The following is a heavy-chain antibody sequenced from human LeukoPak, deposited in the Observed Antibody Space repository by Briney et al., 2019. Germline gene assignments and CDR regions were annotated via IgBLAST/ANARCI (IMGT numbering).Heavy chain of an antibody. CDR3: ARGGCSGGSCTFDP. CDR1: GYTFTDYY. CDR2: LNPPSGDT. J-gene: IGHJ5*02. V-gene: IGHV1-46*01. Sequence: ASVKVSCKASGYTFTDYYMNWMRQAPGQGLEWMGILNPPSGDTNYAQKFKGRVTMTRDTSTSTLYMELSSLTSEDTAIYYCARGGCSGGSCTFDPWGQGTLVTVSS. D-gene: IGHD2-15*01.